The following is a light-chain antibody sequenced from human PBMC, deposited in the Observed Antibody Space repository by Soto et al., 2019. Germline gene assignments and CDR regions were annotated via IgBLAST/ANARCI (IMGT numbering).Light chain of an antibody. J-gene: IGLJ2*01. Sequence: QSALTQPASVSGSPGQSITISCTGTNSDTGTYIYVSWYQQHPGKAPKLLIYDVSNRPSGVSNRFSGSKSGNTASLTISGLQAEDEADYYCSSYTASRTKFGGGTKLTVL. V-gene: IGLV2-14*01. CDR1: NSDTGTYIY. CDR3: SSYTASRTK. CDR2: DVS.